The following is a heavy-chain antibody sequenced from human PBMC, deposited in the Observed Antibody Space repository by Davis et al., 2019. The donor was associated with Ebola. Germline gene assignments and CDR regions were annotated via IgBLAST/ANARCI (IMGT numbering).Heavy chain of an antibody. CDR2: INAGNGNT. D-gene: IGHD3-16*01. V-gene: IGHV1-3*01. J-gene: IGHJ6*04. CDR1: GYTFTSYA. Sequence: ASVKVSCKASGYTFTSYAMHWVRQAPGQRLEWMGWINAGNGNTNYAQKLQGRVTMTTDTSTSTAYMELRSLRSDDTAVYYCARLRIMITFGGGLDYYYYGMDVWGKGTTVTVSS. CDR3: ARLRIMITFGGGLDYYYYGMDV.